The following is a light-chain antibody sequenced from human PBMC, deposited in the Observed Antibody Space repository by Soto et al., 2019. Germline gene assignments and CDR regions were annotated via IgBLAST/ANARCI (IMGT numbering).Light chain of an antibody. CDR3: QQYNKWPRT. J-gene: IGKJ2*01. CDR1: QSVSSN. V-gene: IGKV3-15*01. Sequence: EIVMTQSPATLSVSPGERATLSCRASQSVSSNLAWYQQKPGQAPRLLIYGASTRATDIPARFSGSGSGTEFTLTISSLQSEDFAVYHCQQYNKWPRTFGQGTKLEIK. CDR2: GAS.